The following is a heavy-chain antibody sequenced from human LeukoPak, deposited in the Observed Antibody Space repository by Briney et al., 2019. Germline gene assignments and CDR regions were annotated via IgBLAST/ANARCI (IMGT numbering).Heavy chain of an antibody. Sequence: SETLSLTCTVSGGSISSSSYYWGWIRQPPGKGLEWIGSIYYSGSTYYNPSLKSRVTISVDTSKNQFSLKLSSVTAADTAVYYCARGYSYGDWFDPWGQGTLVTVSS. V-gene: IGHV4-39*07. CDR2: IYYSGST. J-gene: IGHJ5*02. CDR3: ARGYSYGDWFDP. D-gene: IGHD5-18*01. CDR1: GGSISSSSYY.